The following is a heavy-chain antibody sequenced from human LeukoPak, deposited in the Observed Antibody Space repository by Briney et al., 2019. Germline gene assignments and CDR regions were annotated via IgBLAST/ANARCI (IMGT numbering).Heavy chain of an antibody. CDR2: IIPIFGTA. CDR3: AGESTVTNRYWYFDL. CDR1: GGTFSSYA. V-gene: IGHV1-69*13. Sequence: SVKVSCKASGGTFSSYAISWVRQAPGQGLEWMGGIIPIFGTANYAQKFQGRVTITADESTSTAYMELSSLRSDDTAVYYCAGESTVTNRYWYFDLWGRGTLVTVSS. D-gene: IGHD4-17*01. J-gene: IGHJ2*01.